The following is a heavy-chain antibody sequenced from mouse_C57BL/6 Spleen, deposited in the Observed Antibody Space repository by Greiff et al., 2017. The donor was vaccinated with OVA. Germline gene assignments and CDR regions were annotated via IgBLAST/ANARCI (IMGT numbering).Heavy chain of an antibody. Sequence: VQLQQPGAELVRPGSSVKLSCKASGYTFTSYWMHWVKQRPIQGLEWIGNIDPSDSETHYNQKFKDKATLTVDKSSSTAYMQLSSLTSEDSAVYYCARDYYGSSYYYFDYWGQGTTLTVSS. D-gene: IGHD1-1*01. J-gene: IGHJ2*01. CDR3: ARDYYGSSYYYFDY. V-gene: IGHV1-52*01. CDR2: IDPSDSET. CDR1: GYTFTSYW.